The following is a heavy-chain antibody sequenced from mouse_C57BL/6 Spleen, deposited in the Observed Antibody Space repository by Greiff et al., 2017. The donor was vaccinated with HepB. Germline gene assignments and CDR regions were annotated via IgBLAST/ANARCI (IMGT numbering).Heavy chain of an antibody. CDR3: ARNHYSNYDYYAMDY. Sequence: EVKLVESGPVLVKPGASVKMSCKASGYTFTDYYMNWVKQSHGKSLEWIGVINPYNGGTSYNQKFKGKATLTVDKSSSTAYMELNSLTSEDSAVYYCARNHYSNYDYYAMDYWGQGTSVTVSS. D-gene: IGHD2-5*01. J-gene: IGHJ4*01. CDR1: GYTFTDYY. V-gene: IGHV1-19*01. CDR2: INPYNGGT.